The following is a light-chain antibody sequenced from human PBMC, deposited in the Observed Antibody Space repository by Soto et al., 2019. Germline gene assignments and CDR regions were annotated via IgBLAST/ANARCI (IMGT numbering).Light chain of an antibody. Sequence: QSALTQPPSASGSPGQSVTISCTGTKNDVGFYDFVSWYQHHPGKAPRLIIYEVVQRPSGVPDRFFGSKSGNTASLTVSGLQAADEAHYFCKSYAGSNTYVVGSRTKV. CDR3: KSYAGSNTYV. CDR2: EVV. V-gene: IGLV2-8*01. CDR1: KNDVGFYDF. J-gene: IGLJ1*01.